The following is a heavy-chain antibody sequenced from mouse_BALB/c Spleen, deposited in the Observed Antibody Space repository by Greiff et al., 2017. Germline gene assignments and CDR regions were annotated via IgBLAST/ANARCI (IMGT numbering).Heavy chain of an antibody. CDR3: ARGGYYYFDY. CDR1: GFSLTSYG. J-gene: IGHJ2*01. CDR2: IWAGGST. Sequence: VHLVESGPGLVAPSQSLSITCTVSGFSLTSYGVHWVRQPPGKGLEWLGVIWAGGSTNYNSALMSRLSISKDNSKSQVFLKMNSLQTDDTAMYYCARGGYYYFDYWGQGTTLTVSS. D-gene: IGHD2-3*01. V-gene: IGHV2-9*02.